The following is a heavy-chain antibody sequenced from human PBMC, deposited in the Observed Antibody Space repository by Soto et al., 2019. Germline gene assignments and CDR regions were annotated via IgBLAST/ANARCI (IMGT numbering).Heavy chain of an antibody. Sequence: QVQLQESGPGLVKPSETLSLTCTVSGGSVSSGSYYWSWIRQPPGKGLECIGYIYYSGSPHYNPSPKCRVTISVDTSKNQFSLKLSSVTAADTAVYYCARGIEGWYQGRYYYGMDVWGQGTTVTVSS. CDR2: IYYSGSP. CDR3: ARGIEGWYQGRYYYGMDV. D-gene: IGHD6-19*01. V-gene: IGHV4-61*01. J-gene: IGHJ6*02. CDR1: GGSVSSGSYY.